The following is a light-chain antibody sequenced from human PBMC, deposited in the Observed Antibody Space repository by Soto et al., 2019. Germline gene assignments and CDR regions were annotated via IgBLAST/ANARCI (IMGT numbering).Light chain of an antibody. V-gene: IGKV3-15*01. CDR1: QSVDRA. J-gene: IGKJ1*01. CDR2: GES. Sequence: EVVLTQSPATLSLSLGAVATLSCRASQSVDRALAWYRQKPGQPPSLLLHGESTRATSGPARFSGSGSEKEFALVTTSLKSEDFAVYFCHEYNQWPRTFGQGTKVEIK. CDR3: HEYNQWPRT.